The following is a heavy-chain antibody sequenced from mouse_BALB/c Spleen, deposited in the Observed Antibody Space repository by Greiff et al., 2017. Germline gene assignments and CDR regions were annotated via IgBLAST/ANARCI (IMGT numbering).Heavy chain of an antibody. V-gene: IGHV5-6-5*01. CDR1: GFTFSSYA. J-gene: IGHJ2*01. CDR3: ARVTTALDY. Sequence: EVQLVESGGGLVKPGGSLKLSCAASGFTFSSYAMSWVRQTPEKRLEWVASISSGGSTYYPDSVKGRFTISRDNARNILYLQMSSLRSEDTAMYYCARVTTALDYWGQGTTLTVSA. CDR2: ISSGGST. D-gene: IGHD1-2*01.